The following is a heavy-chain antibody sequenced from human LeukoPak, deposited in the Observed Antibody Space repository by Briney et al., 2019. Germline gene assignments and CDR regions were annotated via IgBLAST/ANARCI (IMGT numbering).Heavy chain of an antibody. J-gene: IGHJ4*02. Sequence: GGSLRLSCVASGFTFSGYAVSWVRQAPGGSLELNSGISGSAGSTNYADSVKGRFTISRANSKNTLYLQMDSLRADDTAVYYCAKGSIFGGPARLYYFDYWGQGALVTGSS. V-gene: IGHV3-23*01. D-gene: IGHD3-3*01. CDR2: ISGSAGST. CDR1: GFTFSGYA. CDR3: AKGSIFGGPARLYYFDY.